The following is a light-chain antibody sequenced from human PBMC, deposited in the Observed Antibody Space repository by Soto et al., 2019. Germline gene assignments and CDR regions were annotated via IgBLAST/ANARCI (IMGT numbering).Light chain of an antibody. Sequence: QSALTQPASVSGSPGQSITISCTGTSSGVGSYNLVSWYQQHPGKAPKLMIYGVSKRPSGVSNRFSGSKSGNTASLTISGLQAEDKADYYCCSYAGSSTFVFGTGTKLTVL. V-gene: IGLV2-23*02. CDR2: GVS. J-gene: IGLJ1*01. CDR3: CSYAGSSTFV. CDR1: SSGVGSYNL.